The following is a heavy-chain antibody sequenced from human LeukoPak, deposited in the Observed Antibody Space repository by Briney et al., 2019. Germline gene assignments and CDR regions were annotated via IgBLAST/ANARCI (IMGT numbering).Heavy chain of an antibody. CDR1: GGSISSSSYY. V-gene: IGHV4-39*01. CDR3: ARPFFWFGEHGWFDP. Sequence: SQTLSLTCTVSGGSISSSSYYWGWIRQPPGKGLEWIGSIYYSGSTYYNPSLKSRVTISVDTSKNQFSLKLSSVTAADTAVYYCARPFFWFGEHGWFDPWGQGTLVTVSS. CDR2: IYYSGST. J-gene: IGHJ5*02. D-gene: IGHD3-10*01.